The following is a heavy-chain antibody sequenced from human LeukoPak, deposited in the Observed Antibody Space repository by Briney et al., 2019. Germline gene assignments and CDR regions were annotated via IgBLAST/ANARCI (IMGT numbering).Heavy chain of an antibody. J-gene: IGHJ4*02. Sequence: GGSLRLSCAASGFSFSNYAMNWVRKGPGKGLEGVSGISGSGGSTYYADSVKGRFTISRDKSKNTLYLQMNSLRAEDTAVYYCAKVPGDGYNLYFDYWGQGTLVTVSS. CDR2: ISGSGGST. D-gene: IGHD5-24*01. CDR3: AKVPGDGYNLYFDY. V-gene: IGHV3-23*01. CDR1: GFSFSNYA.